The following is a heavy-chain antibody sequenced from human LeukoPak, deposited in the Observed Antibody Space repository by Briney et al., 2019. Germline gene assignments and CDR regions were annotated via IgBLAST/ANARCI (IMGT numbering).Heavy chain of an antibody. Sequence: ASVKVSCKTSGYAFTSYAMNWVRQAPGQGLEWMGWINTYTGNPTYAQGFTGRFVFSLDTSVSTAYLQISSLKAEDTAVYYCARWDYDSSGYALYYFDYWGQGTLVTVSS. CDR1: GYAFTSYA. CDR2: INTYTGNP. CDR3: ARWDYDSSGYALYYFDY. V-gene: IGHV7-4-1*02. J-gene: IGHJ4*02. D-gene: IGHD3-22*01.